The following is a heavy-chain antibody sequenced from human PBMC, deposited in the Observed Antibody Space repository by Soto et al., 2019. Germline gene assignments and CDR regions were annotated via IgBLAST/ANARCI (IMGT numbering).Heavy chain of an antibody. D-gene: IGHD2-2*01. J-gene: IGHJ6*02. CDR3: ARAKYQLLAYGMDV. V-gene: IGHV1-18*01. Sequence: GASVKVSCKASGYTFTSYGISWVRQAPGQGLEWMGWISAYNGNTNYAQKLQGRVTMTTDTSTSTAYMELRSLRSDDTAVYYCARAKYQLLAYGMDVWGQGTTVTVSS. CDR2: ISAYNGNT. CDR1: GYTFTSYG.